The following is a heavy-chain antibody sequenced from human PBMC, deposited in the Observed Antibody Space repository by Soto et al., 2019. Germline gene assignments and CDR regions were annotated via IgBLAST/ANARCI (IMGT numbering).Heavy chain of an antibody. CDR1: GFTFSSYS. CDR3: ARDIVVVPAAKFPYYYYGMDV. D-gene: IGHD2-2*01. CDR2: ISSSSSTI. Sequence: EVQLVESGGGLVQPGGSLRLSCAASGFTFSSYSMNWVRQAPGKGLEWVSYISSSSSTIYYADSVKGRFTISRDNAKNSLYLQMNSLRDEDKAVYYCARDIVVVPAAKFPYYYYGMDVWGQGTTVTVSS. J-gene: IGHJ6*02. V-gene: IGHV3-48*02.